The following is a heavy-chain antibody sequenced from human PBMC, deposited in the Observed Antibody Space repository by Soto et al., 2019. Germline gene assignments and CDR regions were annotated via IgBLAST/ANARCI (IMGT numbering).Heavy chain of an antibody. Sequence: GGSLRLSCAASGFTFSSYAMHWVRQAPGKGLEWVAVIWYDGSNKYYADSVKGRFTISRDNSKNTLYLQMNSLRAEDTAVYYCARGSSHSYGYNNYYYYGMDVWGQGTTVTVSS. CDR2: IWYDGSNK. D-gene: IGHD5-18*01. CDR1: GFTFSSYA. J-gene: IGHJ6*02. CDR3: ARGSSHSYGYNNYYYYGMDV. V-gene: IGHV3-33*08.